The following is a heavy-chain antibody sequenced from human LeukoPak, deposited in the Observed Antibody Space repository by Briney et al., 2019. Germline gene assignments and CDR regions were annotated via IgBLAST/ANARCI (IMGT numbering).Heavy chain of an antibody. CDR1: GGSISSYY. CDR3: ARHRFSPYYFDY. J-gene: IGHJ4*02. V-gene: IGHV4-4*09. Sequence: SETLSLTCTVSGGSISSYYWSWIRQPPGKGLEWIGYIYTSGSTNYNPSLKSRVTISVDTSKNQFSLKLSSVTAADTAVYYCARHRFSPYYFDYWGQGTLVTVSS. CDR2: IYTSGST.